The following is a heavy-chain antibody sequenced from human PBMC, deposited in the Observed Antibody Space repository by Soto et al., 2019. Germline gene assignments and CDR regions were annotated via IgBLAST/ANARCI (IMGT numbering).Heavy chain of an antibody. Sequence: GASVKVSCKASGYTCTGYYMHWVRQAPGQGLEWMGWINPNSGGTNYAQKFQGWVTMTRDTSISTAYMELSRLRSDDTAVYYCARDMYDSTYYYYGMDVWGQGTTVTVSS. CDR2: INPNSGGT. CDR1: GYTCTGYY. J-gene: IGHJ6*02. V-gene: IGHV1-2*04. D-gene: IGHD3-22*01. CDR3: ARDMYDSTYYYYGMDV.